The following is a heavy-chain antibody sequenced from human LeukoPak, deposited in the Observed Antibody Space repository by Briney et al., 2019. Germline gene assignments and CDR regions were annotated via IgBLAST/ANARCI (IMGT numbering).Heavy chain of an antibody. CDR1: SGSLSGYY. J-gene: IGHJ2*01. V-gene: IGHV4-34*01. CDR2: ITHSGSP. CDR3: ARGVDL. Sequence: PSETLSLTCGVSSGSLSGYYWRWIRQPPGGGLEWLGEITHSGSPNYNPSLKSRVTISGDTSKKQFSLNLTSVIAADTGVYYCARGVDLWGRGTPVTVSS.